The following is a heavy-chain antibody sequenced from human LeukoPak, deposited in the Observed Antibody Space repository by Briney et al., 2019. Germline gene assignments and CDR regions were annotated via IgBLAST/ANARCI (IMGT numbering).Heavy chain of an antibody. D-gene: IGHD3-22*01. CDR1: GYTFTSHY. CDR2: INPSGGST. Sequence: ASVKVSCKASGYTFTSHYMHWVRQAPGQGLEWMGIINPSGGSTSYAQKFQGRVTMTRDMSTSTVYMELSSLRSEDTAVYYCAISIVGQLAAPFDMDVWGKGTTVTVSS. CDR3: AISIVGQLAAPFDMDV. V-gene: IGHV1-46*01. J-gene: IGHJ6*03.